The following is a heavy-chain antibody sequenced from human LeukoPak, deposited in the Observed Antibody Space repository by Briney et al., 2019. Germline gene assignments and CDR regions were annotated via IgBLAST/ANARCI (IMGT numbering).Heavy chain of an antibody. Sequence: ASVKVSCKASGYTFNTHSITWVRQAPGQGLEWLGWINADTGKPTYAQDFTGRFVFSLDASVSTTYLQISSLKAEDTAVYYCARLHSFSSSSNPHDAFDVWGQGTVVTVSS. J-gene: IGHJ3*01. CDR3: ARLHSFSSSSNPHDAFDV. D-gene: IGHD6-6*01. V-gene: IGHV7-4-1*02. CDR2: INADTGKP. CDR1: GYTFNTHS.